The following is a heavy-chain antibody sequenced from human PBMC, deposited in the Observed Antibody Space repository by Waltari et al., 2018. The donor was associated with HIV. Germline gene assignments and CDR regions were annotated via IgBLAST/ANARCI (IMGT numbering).Heavy chain of an antibody. J-gene: IGHJ3*02. Sequence: QVQLQQWGAGLLKPSETLSLTCAVYGGSFSGYYWSWIRQPPGKGLEWIGEINHSGSTNYNPSLKSRVTISVDTSKNQFSLKLSSVTAADTAVYYCARDQRRWLQLRAAFDIWGQGTMVTVSS. CDR1: GGSFSGYY. D-gene: IGHD5-12*01. V-gene: IGHV4-34*01. CDR2: INHSGST. CDR3: ARDQRRWLQLRAAFDI.